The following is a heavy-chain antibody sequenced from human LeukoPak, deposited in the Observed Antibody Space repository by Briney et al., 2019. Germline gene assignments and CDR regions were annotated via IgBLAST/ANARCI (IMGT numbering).Heavy chain of an antibody. Sequence: ASVKVSCKASGYTFTSSYMHWVRQAPGQGLEWMGIVNPSGGSTSYAPKFQGRVTMTRDTSTSTVYMELSSLKSEDTAMYYCARIAAAEDWGQGTLVTVSS. CDR3: ARIAAAED. V-gene: IGHV1-46*01. CDR1: GYTFTSSY. D-gene: IGHD6-13*01. J-gene: IGHJ4*02. CDR2: VNPSGGST.